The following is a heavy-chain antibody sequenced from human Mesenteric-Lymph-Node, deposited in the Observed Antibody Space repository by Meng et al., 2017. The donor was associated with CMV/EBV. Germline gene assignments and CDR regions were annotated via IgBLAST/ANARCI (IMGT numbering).Heavy chain of an antibody. CDR3: ARDPVVVVAAYYGMDV. J-gene: IGHJ6*02. Sequence: GESLKISCAASGFTFSNYGMHWVRQAPGKGLEWVAVIWYDGSNKYYADSVKGRFTISRDNAKNSLYLQMNSLRAEDTAVYYCARDPVVVVAAYYGMDVWGQGTTVTVSS. D-gene: IGHD2-15*01. CDR1: GFTFSNYG. CDR2: IWYDGSNK. V-gene: IGHV3-33*01.